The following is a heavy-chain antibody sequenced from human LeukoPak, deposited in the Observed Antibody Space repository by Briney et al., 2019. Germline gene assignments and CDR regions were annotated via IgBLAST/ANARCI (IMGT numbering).Heavy chain of an antibody. J-gene: IGHJ4*02. D-gene: IGHD3-3*01. CDR3: TRDRSPYTIFGVVPIDY. CDR2: IRSKAYGGTT. V-gene: IGHV3-49*03. Sequence: PGGSLRLSCTASGFTFGDYAMSWFRQAPGKGLEWVGFIRSKAYGGTTEYAASVKGRFTISRDDSKSIAYLQMNSLKTEDTAVYYCTRDRSPYTIFGVVPIDYWGQGILVTVSS. CDR1: GFTFGDYA.